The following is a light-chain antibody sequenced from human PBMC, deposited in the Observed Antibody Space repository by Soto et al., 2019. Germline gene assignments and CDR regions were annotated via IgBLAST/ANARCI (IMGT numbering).Light chain of an antibody. Sequence: QSALTQPRSESGSPGQSVTISCTGTTSDIGAYNYVSWYQQHPGKAPKLIIYGVSKRPSGVPERFSGSKSDSTASLTISGLQDEDDADYYCCSYAGYYTLLFGGGTKLTVL. J-gene: IGLJ2*01. V-gene: IGLV2-11*01. CDR1: TSDIGAYNY. CDR3: CSYAGYYTLL. CDR2: GVS.